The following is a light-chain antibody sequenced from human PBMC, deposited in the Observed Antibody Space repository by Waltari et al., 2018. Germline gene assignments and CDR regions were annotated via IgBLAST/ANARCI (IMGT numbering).Light chain of an antibody. J-gene: IGKJ4*01. CDR3: QQSHNWPLT. V-gene: IGKV3-15*01. CDR1: QSVNTN. CDR2: GSS. Sequence: EIVMTQSPATLSVSPGQRATLSCRASQSVNTNLAWYQQKPGQAPRLLIYGSSTRATGIPARFSGSGSGTEFTLTITSLQSEDFAVYYCQQSHNWPLTFGGGTKV.